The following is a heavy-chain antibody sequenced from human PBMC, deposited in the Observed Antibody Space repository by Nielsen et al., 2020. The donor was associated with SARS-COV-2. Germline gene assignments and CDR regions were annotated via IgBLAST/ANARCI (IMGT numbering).Heavy chain of an antibody. CDR3: ARGGLTIFGVVIIFDYYGMDV. CDR2: IYSGGST. D-gene: IGHD3-3*01. V-gene: IGHV3-53*01. Sequence: WIRQPPGKGLEWVSVIYSGGSTYYADPVKGRFTISRDNSKNTLYLQMNSLRAEDMAVYYCARGGLTIFGVVIIFDYYGMDVWGQGTTVTVSS. J-gene: IGHJ6*02.